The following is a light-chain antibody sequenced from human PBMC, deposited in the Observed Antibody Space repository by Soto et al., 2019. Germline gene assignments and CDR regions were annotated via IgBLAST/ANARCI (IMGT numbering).Light chain of an antibody. V-gene: IGKV1-5*03. CDR1: QNINDL. CDR3: QQYGANSAWT. CDR2: KAS. J-gene: IGKJ1*01. Sequence: DVQVTQSPSTLSASVGDRVTINCRASQNINDLLAWYQQKSVKAPKILIYKASSLESGVPSRFSGSGSGTEFTLIISSLKTEDFATYYCQQYGANSAWTVGQGTKVEIK.